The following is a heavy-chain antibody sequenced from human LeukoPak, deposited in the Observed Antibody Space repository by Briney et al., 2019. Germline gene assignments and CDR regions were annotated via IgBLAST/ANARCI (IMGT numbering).Heavy chain of an antibody. CDR3: AKASTPDCYYGMDV. CDR2: ISWNSGSI. J-gene: IGHJ6*02. CDR1: GFTFDDYA. V-gene: IGHV3-9*01. Sequence: GGSLRLSCAASGFTFDDYAMHWVRQAPGKGLEWVSGISWNSGSIGYADSVKGRFTISRNNARNSLYLQMNSLRAEDTALYYCAKASTPDCYYGMDVWGQGTTVTVSS. D-gene: IGHD2-15*01.